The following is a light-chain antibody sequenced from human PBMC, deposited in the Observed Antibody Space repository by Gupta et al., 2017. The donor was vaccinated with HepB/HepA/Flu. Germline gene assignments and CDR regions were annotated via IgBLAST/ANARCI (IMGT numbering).Light chain of an antibody. CDR1: KLGEKF. CDR2: QDS. J-gene: IGLJ2*01. V-gene: IGLV3-1*01. Sequence: YELTQPPSVSVSPGQTATFTCSGDKLGEKFANWYQQRPGQSPVLVIYQDSKRPSGIPERLSGSNSGNTATLTIRGTQAMDEADYYCQAWDSYNVVFGGGTKLTVL. CDR3: QAWDSYNVV.